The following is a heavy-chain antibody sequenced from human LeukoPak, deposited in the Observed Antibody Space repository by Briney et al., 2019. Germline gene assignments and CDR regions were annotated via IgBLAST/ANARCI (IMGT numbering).Heavy chain of an antibody. Sequence: AGGSRRLSGEAPGFTFSSYAMSWAGQVPGKGLEWASAIGGIGGSTYYADSVKGRFTISRDNSKNTLYLQMNSLRAEDTAVYYCAKDRDYYDSSGYYYLNAFDIWGQGTMVTVSS. D-gene: IGHD3-22*01. V-gene: IGHV3-23*01. CDR2: IGGIGGST. CDR3: AKDRDYYDSSGYYYLNAFDI. J-gene: IGHJ3*02. CDR1: GFTFSSYA.